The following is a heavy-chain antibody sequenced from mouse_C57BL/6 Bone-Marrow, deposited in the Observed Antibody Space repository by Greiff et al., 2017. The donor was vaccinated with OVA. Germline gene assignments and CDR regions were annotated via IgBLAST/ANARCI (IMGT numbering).Heavy chain of an antibody. V-gene: IGHV1-81*01. Sequence: VQGVESGAELARPGASVKLSCKASGYTFTSYGISWVKQRTGQGLEWIGEIYPRSGNTYYNEKFKGKATLTADKSSSTAYMELRSLTSEDSAVYFCARYGNYFDYWGKGTTLTVSS. J-gene: IGHJ2*01. D-gene: IGHD2-1*01. CDR3: ARYGNYFDY. CDR1: GYTFTSYG. CDR2: IYPRSGNT.